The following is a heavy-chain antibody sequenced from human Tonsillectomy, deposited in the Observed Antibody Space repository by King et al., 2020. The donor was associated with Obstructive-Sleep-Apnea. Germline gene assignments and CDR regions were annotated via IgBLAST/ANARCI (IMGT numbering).Heavy chain of an antibody. Sequence: QLQESGPGLVKPSQTLSLTCTVSGGSIRSGTYYWSWIRQHPGKGLEWIGYIYYSGSTFYNPSLKSRVTISVDTSKNQFSLKLSSVTAADTAVYYCARSYCHDTSGPRGGDYCDYWGQGTLVTVSS. D-gene: IGHD3-22*01. CDR1: GGSIRSGTYY. CDR2: IYYSGST. V-gene: IGHV4-31*03. J-gene: IGHJ4*02. CDR3: ARSYCHDTSGPRGGDYCDY.